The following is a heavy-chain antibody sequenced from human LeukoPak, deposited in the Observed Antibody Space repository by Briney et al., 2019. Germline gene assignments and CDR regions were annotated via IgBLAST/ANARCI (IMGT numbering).Heavy chain of an antibody. V-gene: IGHV3-30*04. Sequence: PGGSLRLFCAASGFTFSSYAMHWVRQARGKGLEWVAVISYDGSNKYYADSVKGRFNISRDNPKNTLYLQMNSLRAEDRAVYYCARSGSGTMVRGGFDPWGQGTLVTVSS. CDR3: ARSGSGTMVRGGFDP. D-gene: IGHD3-10*01. J-gene: IGHJ5*02. CDR2: ISYDGSNK. CDR1: GFTFSSYA.